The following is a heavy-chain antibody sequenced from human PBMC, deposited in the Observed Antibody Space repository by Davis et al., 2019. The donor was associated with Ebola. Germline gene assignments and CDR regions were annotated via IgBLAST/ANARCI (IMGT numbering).Heavy chain of an antibody. J-gene: IGHJ6*02. CDR2: IYPGDSDT. CDR3: ARQNDYSNYYYYYGMDV. CDR1: GYSFTSYW. D-gene: IGHD4-11*01. V-gene: IGHV5-51*01. Sequence: GESLKISCKGSGYSFTSYWIGWVRQMPGKGLEWMGIIYPGDSDTRYSPSFQGQVTISADKSISTAYLQWSSLKASDTAMYYCARQNDYSNYYYYYGMDVWGQGTTVTVSS.